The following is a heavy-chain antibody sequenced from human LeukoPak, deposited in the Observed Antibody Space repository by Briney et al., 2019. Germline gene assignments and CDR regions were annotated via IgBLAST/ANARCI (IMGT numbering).Heavy chain of an antibody. V-gene: IGHV3-48*02. D-gene: IGHD3-10*02. CDR3: ARDLPTMFEIDP. Sequence: PGGSLRLSCAASGFTFSSYSMNWVRQAPGKGLEWVSYISSSSSTIYYADSVKGRFAISRDNAKNSLYLQMNSLRDDDTPVYYCARDLPTMFEIDPWGQGTLVTVSS. CDR1: GFTFSSYS. J-gene: IGHJ5*02. CDR2: ISSSSSTI.